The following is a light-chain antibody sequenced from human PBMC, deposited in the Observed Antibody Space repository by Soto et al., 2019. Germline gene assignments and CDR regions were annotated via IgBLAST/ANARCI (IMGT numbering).Light chain of an antibody. Sequence: DIQMTQSPSTLSASVGDGVTISCRASQYVRNWLAWYQQKPGKAPRLLISKASSLQDGVPSRFSGSGSGTQFTLNITILQPDDVATYYCQQYNTFSRTFGQGTRVDIK. V-gene: IGKV1-5*03. CDR2: KAS. J-gene: IGKJ1*01. CDR1: QYVRNW. CDR3: QQYNTFSRT.